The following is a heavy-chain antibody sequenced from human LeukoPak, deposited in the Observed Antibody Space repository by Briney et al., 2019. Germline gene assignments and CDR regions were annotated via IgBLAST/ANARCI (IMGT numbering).Heavy chain of an antibody. D-gene: IGHD3-16*01. CDR1: GFTFSSYG. CDR3: AKDALGGVFLDY. Sequence: GGSPRLSCATSGFTFSSYGMHWVRQAPGKGLEWVAVISYDGSDKYYADSVKGRFTIARDNSKNTLYLQMNSLRAEDTAVYYCAKDALGGVFLDYWGQGTLVTVSS. V-gene: IGHV3-30*18. J-gene: IGHJ4*02. CDR2: ISYDGSDK.